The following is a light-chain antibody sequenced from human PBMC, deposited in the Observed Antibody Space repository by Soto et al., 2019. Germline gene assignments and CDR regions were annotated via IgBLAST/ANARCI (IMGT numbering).Light chain of an antibody. Sequence: EIVLTQSPGTLSLSPGDRATISRRASQSVSNNYLAWYHQKPGRAPRLVIYGASSRATGLPDRFSGSGSGAYFTLTISRLEHEDFAVYYCQQYGTSPWTFGQGTRVEIK. CDR1: QSVSNNY. J-gene: IGKJ1*01. CDR2: GAS. CDR3: QQYGTSPWT. V-gene: IGKV3-20*01.